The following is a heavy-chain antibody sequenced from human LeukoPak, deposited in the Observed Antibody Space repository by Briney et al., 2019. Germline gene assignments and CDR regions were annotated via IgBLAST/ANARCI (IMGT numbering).Heavy chain of an antibody. V-gene: IGHV3-66*01. Sequence: QAGGSLRLSCAASGFTVSSNYMSWVRQAPGKGLEWVSVIYSGGSTYYADSVKGRFTISRDNSKNTLYLQMNSLRAEDTAVYYCARDSDYHLDYWGQGTLVTVSS. CDR2: IYSGGST. CDR1: GFTVSSNY. J-gene: IGHJ4*02. CDR3: ARDSDYHLDY. D-gene: IGHD4-11*01.